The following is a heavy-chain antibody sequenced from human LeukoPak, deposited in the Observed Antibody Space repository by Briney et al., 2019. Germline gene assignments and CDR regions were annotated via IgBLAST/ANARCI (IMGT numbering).Heavy chain of an antibody. V-gene: IGHV4-59*08. J-gene: IGHJ5*02. CDR3: ARSSGWFDP. CDR2: IYNSART. Sequence: SSETLSLTCTVSGGSISTYYWNWIRQPPGKGLEWIGNIYNSARTDYNPSLKSRVTISVDTPKNQFSLKLSSVTAADTAVYYCARSSGWFDPWGQGTLVIVSS. CDR1: GGSISTYY.